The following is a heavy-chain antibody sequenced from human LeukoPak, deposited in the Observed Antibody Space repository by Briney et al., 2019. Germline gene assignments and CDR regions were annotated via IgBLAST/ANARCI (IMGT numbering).Heavy chain of an antibody. D-gene: IGHD6-19*01. J-gene: IGHJ5*02. CDR1: GGSFSGYY. CDR3: ARVSGWKFDP. V-gene: IGHV4-59*01. CDR2: VFYSGST. Sequence: SETLSLTCAVYGGSFSGYYWSWIRQPPGKGLEWIGYVFYSGSTNYNPSLQSRVTISVDTSKNQFSLKLSSVTAADTAVYYCARVSGWKFDPWGQGTLVTVSS.